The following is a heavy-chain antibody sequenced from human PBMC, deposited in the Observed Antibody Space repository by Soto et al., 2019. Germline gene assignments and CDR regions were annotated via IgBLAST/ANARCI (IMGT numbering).Heavy chain of an antibody. CDR3: ARSSTSGDV. V-gene: IGHV3-21*01. CDR1: VFTFSSYV. Sequence: VGSLRLSCASSVFTFSSYVMNWVRQAPGKGLEWVSSINTNGGTRYYADSVRGRFTISRDSAQSSLYLHMNSLRADDTAVYYCARSSTSGDVWGQGTTDTVSS. J-gene: IGHJ6*02. D-gene: IGHD2-2*01. CDR2: INTNGGTR.